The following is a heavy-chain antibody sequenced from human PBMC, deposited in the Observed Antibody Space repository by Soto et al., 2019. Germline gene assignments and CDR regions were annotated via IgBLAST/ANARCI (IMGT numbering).Heavy chain of an antibody. V-gene: IGHV4-34*01. CDR3: ARGRGRGSSRWFDP. D-gene: IGHD6-13*01. CDR2: INHSGST. Sequence: QVQLQQWGAGLLKPSETLSLTCAVYGGSFSGYYWSWIRQPPGKGLEWIGEINHSGSTNYNPSLKSRVTLSVDTSTNQFSLKLSSVTAADTAVYYCARGRGRGSSRWFDPRGQGTLVTVSS. CDR1: GGSFSGYY. J-gene: IGHJ5*02.